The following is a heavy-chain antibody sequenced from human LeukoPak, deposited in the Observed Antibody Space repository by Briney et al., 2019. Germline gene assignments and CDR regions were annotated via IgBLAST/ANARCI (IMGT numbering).Heavy chain of an antibody. V-gene: IGHV3-66*01. J-gene: IGHJ3*02. D-gene: IGHD3-3*01. CDR1: GFTVSSNY. Sequence: GGSLRLSCAASGFTVSSNYMGWVRQAPGKGLEWVSVIYSGGDTYYADSVKGRFTISRDNSKNTLYLQMNSLRAEDTAVYYCARDFGFLEWLSHPGAFDIWGQGTMVTVSS. CDR2: IYSGGDT. CDR3: ARDFGFLEWLSHPGAFDI.